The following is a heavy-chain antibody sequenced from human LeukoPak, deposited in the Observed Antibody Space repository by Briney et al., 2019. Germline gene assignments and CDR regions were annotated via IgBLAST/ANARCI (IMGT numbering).Heavy chain of an antibody. Sequence: GGSLRLSCAASGFTFDDYGMSWVRQAPGKGLEWVSGINWNGGSTGYADSVKGRFTISRDNAKNSLYLQMNSLRAEDTASYYCARDPAPRVIAANEYFQHWGQGTLVTVSS. CDR1: GFTFDDYG. J-gene: IGHJ1*01. V-gene: IGHV3-20*04. D-gene: IGHD6-13*01. CDR2: INWNGGST. CDR3: ARDPAPRVIAANEYFQH.